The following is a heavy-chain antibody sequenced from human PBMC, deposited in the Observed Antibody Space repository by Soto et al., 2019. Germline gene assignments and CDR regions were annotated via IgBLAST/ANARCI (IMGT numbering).Heavy chain of an antibody. CDR2: IFPSGIT. D-gene: IGHD3-22*01. CDR3: ARDRYFYDSRGYYRTLDS. Sequence: SDSLSLTSTNSGDSFSNHYWIRIRKAPGKGLAWIGYIFPSGITDYNPSVKSRVTISIDKSRNLFSLNLTSVTAADTAVYYCARDRYFYDSRGYYRTLDSWGQGTLVTVSS. J-gene: IGHJ5*01. CDR1: GDSFSNHY. V-gene: IGHV4-59*11.